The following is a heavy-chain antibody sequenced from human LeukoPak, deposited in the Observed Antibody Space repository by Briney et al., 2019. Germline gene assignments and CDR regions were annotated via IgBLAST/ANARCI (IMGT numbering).Heavy chain of an antibody. CDR2: ISPSGTTM. D-gene: IGHD5-18*01. J-gene: IGHJ1*01. V-gene: IGHV3-48*03. CDR1: GFTFSRYE. Sequence: PGGSLRLSCAVSGFTFSRYEMSWIRQAPGKGLEWISYISPSGTTMYYVDSVKGRFTISRDNAKSSLYLQMNSLRAEDTAVYYCARAGYSMDTEYFQHWGQGTLVTVSS. CDR3: ARAGYSMDTEYFQH.